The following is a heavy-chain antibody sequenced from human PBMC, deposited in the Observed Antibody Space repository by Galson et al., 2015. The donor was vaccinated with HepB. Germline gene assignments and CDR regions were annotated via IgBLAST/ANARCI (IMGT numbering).Heavy chain of an antibody. CDR2: IRPDGSEK. D-gene: IGHD6-6*01. J-gene: IGHJ4*02. Sequence: SLRLSCAVSGFTFSSYAMSWVRQAPGKGLEWVANIRPDGSEKYYVDSVKGRFTISRDNAKKSLYLQMNSLRVEDTAVYYCAKTSASSSGYWGQGTLVTVPS. CDR3: AKTSASSSGY. CDR1: GFTFSSYA. V-gene: IGHV3-7*03.